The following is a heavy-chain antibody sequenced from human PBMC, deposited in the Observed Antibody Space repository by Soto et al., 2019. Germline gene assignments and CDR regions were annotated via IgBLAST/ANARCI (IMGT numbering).Heavy chain of an antibody. CDR3: AIGQVFFGVGGSYGLYYIDN. V-gene: IGHV4-34*01. J-gene: IGHJ4*02. CDR2: IYHDGNA. Sequence: QVQLQPWGAGLLKPSETLSLTCAVYDGSFSSYLWTWVRQSPGKGLEWIGEIYHDGNANYKPSLKIRVALSIYTSKSQFALKLSSVTAAYTGVYYCAIGQVFFGVGGSYGLYYIDNWGQGSLVTVSS. CDR1: DGSFSSYL. D-gene: IGHD3-3*01.